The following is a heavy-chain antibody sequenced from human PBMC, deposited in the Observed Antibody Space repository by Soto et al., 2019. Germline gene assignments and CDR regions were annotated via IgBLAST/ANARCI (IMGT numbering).Heavy chain of an antibody. J-gene: IGHJ5*02. V-gene: IGHV3-23*01. Sequence: PGGSLRLSCVASGFTFSGNVMSWVRQAPGKGLEWISIISGSGGSTYYADSVKGRFTISRDNSNNTLYLQMHSLTAADTAVYYCAKNGCGGDCYSSVAGNWFDPWGQGTLVTFSS. CDR1: GFTFSGNV. CDR2: ISGSGGST. D-gene: IGHD2-21*02. CDR3: AKNGCGGDCYSSVAGNWFDP.